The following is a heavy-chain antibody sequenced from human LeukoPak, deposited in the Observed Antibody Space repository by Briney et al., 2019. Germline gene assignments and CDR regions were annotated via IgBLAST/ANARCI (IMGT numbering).Heavy chain of an antibody. CDR3: AREGYCSSTSCYKGAFDI. Sequence: PSETLSLTCTVSGGSISSYYWSWIRQPPGKGLEFIGYIYYSGSTNYSPSLKSRVTISVDTSKNQFSLKLSSVTAADTAVYYCAREGYCSSTSCYKGAFDIWGQGTMVTVSS. V-gene: IGHV4-59*12. J-gene: IGHJ3*02. CDR1: GGSISSYY. CDR2: IYYSGST. D-gene: IGHD2-2*02.